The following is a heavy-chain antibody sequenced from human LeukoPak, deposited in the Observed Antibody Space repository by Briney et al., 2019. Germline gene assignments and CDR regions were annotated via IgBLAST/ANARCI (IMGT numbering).Heavy chain of an antibody. Sequence: GASVKVSCKASGGTFSSYAISWVRQAPGQGLEWVGGIIPIFARANYAQKFQGRVTITADESTSTAYMELSSLRSEDTAVYYCARALHDILTGYPNWFDPWGQGTLVTVSS. J-gene: IGHJ5*02. D-gene: IGHD3-9*01. CDR1: GGTFSSYA. V-gene: IGHV1-69*13. CDR3: ARALHDILTGYPNWFDP. CDR2: IIPIFARA.